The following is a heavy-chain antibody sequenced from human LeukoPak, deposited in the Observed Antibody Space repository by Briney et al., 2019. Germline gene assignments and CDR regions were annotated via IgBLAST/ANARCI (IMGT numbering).Heavy chain of an antibody. CDR1: GFTFSSYA. CDR2: ISGSGGST. D-gene: IGHD3-3*01. J-gene: IGHJ5*02. V-gene: IGHV3-23*01. Sequence: AGGSLRLSCAASGFTFSSYAMSWVRQAPGKGLEWVSAISGSGGSTYYADSVKGRFTISRDNSKNTLYLQMNSLRAEDTAVYYCAKSPNYDFWSGYYYTFDPWGQGTLVTVSS. CDR3: AKSPNYDFWSGYYYTFDP.